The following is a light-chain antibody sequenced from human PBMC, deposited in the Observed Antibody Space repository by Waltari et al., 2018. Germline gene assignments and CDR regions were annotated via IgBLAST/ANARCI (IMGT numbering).Light chain of an antibody. J-gene: IGLJ2*01. CDR2: EVT. Sequence: QPALSQPASVSGSPGQSITISCSGTSSDIGAYNFVSWYQQHPGKAPNIVIYEVTERPSGVSNRFSGSKSGNTASLTISGLQAEDEADYYCCSYAGPNLPVLFGGGTRLNVL. CDR1: SSDIGAYNF. CDR3: CSYAGPNLPVL. V-gene: IGLV2-23*02.